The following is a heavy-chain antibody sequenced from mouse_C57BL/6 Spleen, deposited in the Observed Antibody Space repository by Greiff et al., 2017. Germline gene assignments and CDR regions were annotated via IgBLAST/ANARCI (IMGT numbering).Heavy chain of an antibody. D-gene: IGHD1-1*01. CDR1: GYTFTSYW. V-gene: IGHV1-50*01. CDR3: ASGYYGSSSYYYAMDY. J-gene: IGHJ4*01. Sequence: QVQLQQSGAELVKPGASVKLSCKASGYTFTSYWMQWVKQRPGQGLEWIGEIDPSDSYTNYNQKFKGKATLTVDTSSSTAYMQLSSLTSEDSAVYYCASGYYGSSSYYYAMDYWGQGTSVTVSS. CDR2: IDPSDSYT.